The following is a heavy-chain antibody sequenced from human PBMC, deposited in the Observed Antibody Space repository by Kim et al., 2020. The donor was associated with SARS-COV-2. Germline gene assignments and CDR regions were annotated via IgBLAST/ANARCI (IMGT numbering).Heavy chain of an antibody. CDR1: GFSLSTSGVG. CDR3: AHSAAGIRFSPYCIDY. J-gene: IGHJ4*02. Sequence: SGPTLVKPTRTLTLTCTFSGFSLSTSGVGVGWIRQPPGKALEWLALIYWDDDKRYSPSLKSRLTITKDTSKNQVVLTMINMDPVDTATYYCAHSAAGIRFSPYCIDYWGQGILVTVSS. V-gene: IGHV2-5*02. D-gene: IGHD2-8*02. CDR2: IYWDDDK.